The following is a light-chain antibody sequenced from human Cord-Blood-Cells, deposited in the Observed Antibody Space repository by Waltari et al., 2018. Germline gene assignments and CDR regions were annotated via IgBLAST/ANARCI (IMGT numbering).Light chain of an antibody. Sequence: QSALTQPPSASGSPGQSVTISCTGTSSDVGGYNYVSWYQQHPGKAPKLMIYEVSKRPSGVPDRFSVSKSGNTASLTVSGLQAEDEADYYCSSYAGSNIWVFGGGTKLTVL. V-gene: IGLV2-8*01. J-gene: IGLJ3*02. CDR3: SSYAGSNIWV. CDR1: SSDVGGYNY. CDR2: EVS.